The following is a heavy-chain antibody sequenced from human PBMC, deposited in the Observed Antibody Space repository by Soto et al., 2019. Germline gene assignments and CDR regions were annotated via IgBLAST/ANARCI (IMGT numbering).Heavy chain of an antibody. V-gene: IGHV1-3*01. CDR1: GYNFKNYA. CDR2: SNEGSGNS. D-gene: IGHD3-3*01. J-gene: IGHJ4*02. Sequence: QVQLVQSGAEVKRPGASVRVSCKASGYNFKNYAIHWVRQAPGQRLEWMGWSNEGSGNSRYSQKFQGRVSITRDTSAKTVYMDLSSLKSEDTATYDCVRDDRAISGVVTLDYWGPGTLVTVSS. CDR3: VRDDRAISGVVTLDY.